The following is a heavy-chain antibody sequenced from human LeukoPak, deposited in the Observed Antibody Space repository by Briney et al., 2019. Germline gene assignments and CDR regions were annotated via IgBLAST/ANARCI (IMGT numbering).Heavy chain of an antibody. D-gene: IGHD1-26*01. V-gene: IGHV3-64*01. CDR2: IRSNGGST. Sequence: PGGSLRLSCAASGFTFSSYAMHWVRQAPGKGLEYVSGIRSNGGSTYYANSVKGRFTISRDNSKNTLYLQMNSLRAEDTAVYYCAKDGDQWELNYYYYMDVWGKGTTVTISS. J-gene: IGHJ6*03. CDR3: AKDGDQWELNYYYYMDV. CDR1: GFTFSSYA.